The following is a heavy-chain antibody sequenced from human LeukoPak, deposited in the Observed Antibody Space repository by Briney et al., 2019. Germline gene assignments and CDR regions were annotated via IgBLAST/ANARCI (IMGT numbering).Heavy chain of an antibody. J-gene: IGHJ4*02. V-gene: IGHV4-59*01. CDR1: GGSISSYY. CDR3: ARELEQWLDN. Sequence: PSETLSLTCTVSGGSISSYYWSWIRQPPGKGLEWIGYIYYSGSTNYNPSLKSRVTISVDTSKNQFSLKLSSVTAADTAVYYCARELEQWLDNWGQGTLVTVSS. D-gene: IGHD6-19*01. CDR2: IYYSGST.